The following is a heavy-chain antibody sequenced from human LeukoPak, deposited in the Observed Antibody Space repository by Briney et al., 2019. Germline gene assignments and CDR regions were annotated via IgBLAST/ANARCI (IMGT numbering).Heavy chain of an antibody. D-gene: IGHD3-22*01. CDR1: GFTFSRSE. Sequence: PGGSLRLSCAASGFTFSRSEMNWVRQAPGKGLEWVSYISSSGNAIYYADSVKGRFTISRDNAKNSLFLQMKSLRAEDTAVYYCARNHYWHDSGGYPRFFPNWFDPWGQGTLVTVSS. V-gene: IGHV3-48*03. J-gene: IGHJ5*02. CDR2: ISSSGNAI. CDR3: ARNHYWHDSGGYPRFFPNWFDP.